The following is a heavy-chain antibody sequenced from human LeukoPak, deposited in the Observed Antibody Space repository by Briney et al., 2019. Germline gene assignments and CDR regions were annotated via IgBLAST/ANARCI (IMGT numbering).Heavy chain of an antibody. J-gene: IGHJ4*02. Sequence: PSETLSLTCAVYGGSFSGYYWSWIRQPPGKGLEWIGEINHSGSTNYNPSLKSRVTILVDTSKNQFSLKLSSVTAADTAVYYCASNSFDYYGSGSYSVDYWGQGTLVTVSS. CDR3: ASNSFDYYGSGSYSVDY. CDR2: INHSGST. D-gene: IGHD3-10*01. CDR1: GGSFSGYY. V-gene: IGHV4-34*01.